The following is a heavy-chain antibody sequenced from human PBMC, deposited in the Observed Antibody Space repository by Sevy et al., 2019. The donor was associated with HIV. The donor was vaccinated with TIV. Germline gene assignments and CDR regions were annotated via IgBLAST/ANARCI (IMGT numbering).Heavy chain of an antibody. J-gene: IGHJ6*02. Sequence: GGSLRLSCAASGFTFSSYSMNWVRQAPGKGLEWVSYISSSSSTIYYATSVKGRFTISRDNAKNSLYLQMNSLRAEDTAVYYCARTGSYADTYYYYYAMDVWGPGTTVTVSS. CDR2: ISSSSSTI. D-gene: IGHD3-16*01. V-gene: IGHV3-48*01. CDR3: ARTGSYADTYYYYYAMDV. CDR1: GFTFSSYS.